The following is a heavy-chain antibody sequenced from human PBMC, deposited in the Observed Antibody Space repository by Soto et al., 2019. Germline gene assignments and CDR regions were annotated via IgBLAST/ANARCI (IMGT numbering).Heavy chain of an antibody. D-gene: IGHD3-22*01. CDR2: IDPSDSYT. CDR1: GYSFTSYW. V-gene: IGHV5-10-1*01. Sequence: PGESLKISCKGSGYSFTSYWISWVRQMPGKGLEWMGRIDPSDSYTNYSPSFQGHVTISADKSISTAYLQWSSLKASDTAMYYCARRDYYDSSGYWAYGMDVWGQGTTVTVSS. CDR3: ARRDYYDSSGYWAYGMDV. J-gene: IGHJ6*02.